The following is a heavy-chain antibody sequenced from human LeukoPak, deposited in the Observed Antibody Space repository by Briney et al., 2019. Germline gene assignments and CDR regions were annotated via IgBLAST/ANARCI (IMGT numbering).Heavy chain of an antibody. J-gene: IGHJ4*02. CDR2: IKSDGSST. V-gene: IGHV3-74*01. D-gene: IGHD5-12*01. CDR1: GFTFSSYW. Sequence: GGSLRLSCAASGFTFSSYWMHWVRQAPGKGLVWVSRIKSDGSSTDYADSVKGRFTISRDNAKNTLHLQMNSLRAEDTAVYYCTTVGYDYGGLDYWGQGTLVTVSS. CDR3: TTVGYDYGGLDY.